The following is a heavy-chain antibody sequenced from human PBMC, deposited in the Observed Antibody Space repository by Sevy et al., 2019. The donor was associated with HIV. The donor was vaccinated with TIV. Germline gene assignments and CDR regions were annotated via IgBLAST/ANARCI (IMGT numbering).Heavy chain of an antibody. Sequence: ASVKVSCKASGGTSSSYAISWVRQAPGQGLEWMGGIIPFIGTGNYAQKFQGRVTITADESTSTAYMELTSLRSEDTAVYYCATEKGRSGEYLGWEAFDIWGQGTMVTVSS. CDR2: IIPFIGTG. V-gene: IGHV1-69*13. CDR1: GGTSSSYA. J-gene: IGHJ3*02. CDR3: ATEKGRSGEYLGWEAFDI. D-gene: IGHD2-15*01.